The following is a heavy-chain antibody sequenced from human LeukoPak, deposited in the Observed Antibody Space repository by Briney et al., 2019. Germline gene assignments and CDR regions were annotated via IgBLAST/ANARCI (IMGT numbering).Heavy chain of an antibody. V-gene: IGHV3-11*04. CDR1: GVTFSDYY. D-gene: IGHD2-21*01. CDR3: ARKIDLYYYYYMDV. CDR2: ISSSGSTI. J-gene: IGHJ6*03. Sequence: GGSLRRSCAASGVTFSDYYRSWIRQAPGKGLEWVSYISSSGSTIYYADSVKGRFTISRDNAKNSLYLQMNSLRAEDTAVYYCARKIDLYYYYYMDVWGKGTTVTISS.